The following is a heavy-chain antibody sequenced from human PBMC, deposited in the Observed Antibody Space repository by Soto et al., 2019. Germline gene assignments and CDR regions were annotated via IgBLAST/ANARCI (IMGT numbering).Heavy chain of an antibody. J-gene: IGHJ6*02. CDR2: INPSGGST. CDR3: ARGGPPYYDFWSGYYQYYYGMDV. V-gene: IGHV1-46*01. Sequence: ASVKVSCKASGYTFTSYYMHWVRQAPGQGLEWMGIINPSGGSTSYAQKFQGRVTMTRDTSTSTVYMELSSLRSEDTAVYYCARGGPPYYDFWSGYYQYYYGMDVWGQGTTVTVSS. CDR1: GYTFTSYY. D-gene: IGHD3-3*01.